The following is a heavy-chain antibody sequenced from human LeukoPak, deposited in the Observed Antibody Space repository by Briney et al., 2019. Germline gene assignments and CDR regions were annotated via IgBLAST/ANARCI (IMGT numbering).Heavy chain of an antibody. CDR3: ARVLAAGTGYFDY. CDR2: INSDGSST. CDR1: GFTFSHFD. Sequence: GGSLRLSCSASGFTFSHFDMHWVRQAPGKGLVWVSRINSDGSSTNYADSVKGRFTISRDNAKNTLYLQMNSLRAEDTAVYYCARVLAAGTGYFDYWGQGTLVTVSS. D-gene: IGHD6-13*01. V-gene: IGHV3-74*01. J-gene: IGHJ4*02.